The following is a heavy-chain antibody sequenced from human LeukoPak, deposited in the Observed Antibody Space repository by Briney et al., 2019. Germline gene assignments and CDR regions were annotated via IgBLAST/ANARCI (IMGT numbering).Heavy chain of an antibody. Sequence: ASVKVSCKASGYTFNGYYMHWVRQAPGQGLEWMGRINPNSGGTNYAQKFQGRVTRTRDTSISTAYMELSRLRSDDTAVYYCARNTYYDFWSGYYNNWFDPWGQGTLVTVSS. D-gene: IGHD3-3*01. CDR2: INPNSGGT. V-gene: IGHV1-2*06. CDR1: GYTFNGYY. CDR3: ARNTYYDFWSGYYNNWFDP. J-gene: IGHJ5*02.